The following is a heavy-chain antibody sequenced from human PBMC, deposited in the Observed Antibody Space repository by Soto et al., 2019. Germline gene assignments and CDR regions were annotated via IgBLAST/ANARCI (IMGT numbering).Heavy chain of an antibody. CDR2: INTYNDDT. Sequence: QVQLVQSGAEVREPGASVKVSCKASRYAFSNYGINWVRQAPGQGLEWMGWINTYNDDTDYAQNRQGKVTMTKEKSRSTADMELTSLRSDDTAVYYCAREPYSSGWYRRSASPRLDYWGQGTLVTVSS. CDR3: AREPYSSGWYRRSASPRLDY. CDR1: RYAFSNYG. V-gene: IGHV1-18*01. J-gene: IGHJ4*02. D-gene: IGHD6-19*01.